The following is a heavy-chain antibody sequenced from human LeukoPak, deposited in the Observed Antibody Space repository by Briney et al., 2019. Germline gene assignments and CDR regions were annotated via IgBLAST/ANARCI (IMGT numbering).Heavy chain of an antibody. V-gene: IGHV4-31*03. D-gene: IGHD3-9*01. CDR3: ARARSFYRLVNRTDYYYYGMDV. Sequence: SQTLSLTCTVSGGSISSGGYYWSWIRQHPGKGLEWIGYIYYSGSTYYNPSLKSRVTISVDTSKNQFSLKLSSVTAADTAVYYCARARSFYRLVNRTDYYYYGMDVWGQGTTVTVSS. CDR2: IYYSGST. CDR1: GGSISSGGYY. J-gene: IGHJ6*02.